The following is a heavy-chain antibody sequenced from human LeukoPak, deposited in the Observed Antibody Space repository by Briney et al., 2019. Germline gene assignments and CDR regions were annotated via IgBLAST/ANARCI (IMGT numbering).Heavy chain of an antibody. CDR2: IHHGGST. J-gene: IGHJ4*02. CDR3: ARGVWQQLVDY. V-gene: IGHV4-61*01. Sequence: SETLSLTCSVSGGSVSSDNYYWTWIRQPPGKGMEWIGYIHHGGSTNYNPSLRSRVTILVDTSKNQFSLKLSSVTAADTAVYHCARGVWQQLVDYWGQGTLVTVSS. D-gene: IGHD6-13*01. CDR1: GGSVSSDNYY.